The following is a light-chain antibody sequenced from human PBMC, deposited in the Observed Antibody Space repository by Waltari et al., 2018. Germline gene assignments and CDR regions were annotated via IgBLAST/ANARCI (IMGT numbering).Light chain of an antibody. CDR2: DVS. CDR3: SSYSRSAFL. J-gene: IGLJ2*01. CDR1: SREVGSYNY. Sequence: QSALTQPASVSGSPGQPLTISCTGTSREVGSYNYVSWYQQNPGRAPKLMIYDVSSRPSGVSNRFSGSKSGNTASLTISGLQPEDEATYYCSSYSRSAFLFGGGTKLTVL. V-gene: IGLV2-14*03.